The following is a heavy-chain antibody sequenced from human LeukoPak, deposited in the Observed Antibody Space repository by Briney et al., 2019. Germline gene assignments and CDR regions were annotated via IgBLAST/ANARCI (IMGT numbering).Heavy chain of an antibody. Sequence: GGSLRLSCAASGFTFSSYSMNWVRQAPGKGPEWVSSISSSSSYIYYADSVKGRFTISRDNAKNSLYLQMDSLRAEDTAVYYCARDTRRTSGFYWGQGTPVTVSS. V-gene: IGHV3-21*01. J-gene: IGHJ4*02. CDR1: GFTFSSYS. CDR3: ARDTRRTSGFY. D-gene: IGHD3-9*01. CDR2: ISSSSSYI.